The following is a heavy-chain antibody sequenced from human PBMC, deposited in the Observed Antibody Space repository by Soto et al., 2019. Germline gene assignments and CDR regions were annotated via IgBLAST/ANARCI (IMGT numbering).Heavy chain of an antibody. J-gene: IGHJ1*01. Sequence: QVQLVESGGGVVQPGRSLRLSCAASGFTFSSYGMHWVRQAPGKGLEWVAVISYDGSDKYYADSVKGRFTISRDNSKNTLYLQMNSLRAEDTAVYYCAKDQDSSGGLGFQHWGQGTLVTVSS. D-gene: IGHD6-19*01. CDR2: ISYDGSDK. V-gene: IGHV3-30*18. CDR1: GFTFSSYG. CDR3: AKDQDSSGGLGFQH.